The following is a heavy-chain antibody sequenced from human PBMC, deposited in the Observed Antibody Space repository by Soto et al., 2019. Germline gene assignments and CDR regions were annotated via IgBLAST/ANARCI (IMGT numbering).Heavy chain of an antibody. CDR3: ARESSGGVTTNGGNWFDP. CDR2: ISHSGST. D-gene: IGHD3-10*01. V-gene: IGHV4-38-2*02. Sequence: AETFSINCAVAGFYITPAYYWGWILTPPERGLEWIGSISHSGSTYYNPSLKSRVTISVDTSKNQFSLKLSSVTAADTAVYYCARESSGGVTTNGGNWFDPWGQGTLVTVS. CDR1: GFYITPAYY. J-gene: IGHJ5*02.